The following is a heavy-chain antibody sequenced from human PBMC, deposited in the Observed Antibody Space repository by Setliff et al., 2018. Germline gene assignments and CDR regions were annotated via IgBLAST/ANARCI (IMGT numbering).Heavy chain of an antibody. J-gene: IGHJ3*02. Sequence: SETLSLTCAVSGGSFSSSSYYWGWIRQPPGKGLECIGIIYYSGSTYYKPSLKSRVTISIDTSKNHFSLKVTSVTAADTAVYYCARVDEIVQGRHGAFDIWGQGTMVTVSS. D-gene: IGHD1-1*01. CDR3: ARVDEIVQGRHGAFDI. CDR1: GGSFSSSSYY. CDR2: IYYSGST. V-gene: IGHV4-39*02.